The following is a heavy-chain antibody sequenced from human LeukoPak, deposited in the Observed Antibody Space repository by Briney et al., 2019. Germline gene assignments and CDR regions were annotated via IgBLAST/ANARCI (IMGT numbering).Heavy chain of an antibody. J-gene: IGHJ4*02. CDR3: ARDFGMGVLSSDY. D-gene: IGHD3-16*01. CDR2: IIPILGIA. Sequence: GASVKVSCKASGGTFSSYTISWVRQAPGQGLEWMGRIIPILGIANYAQKFQGRVTITADKSTSTAYMELSSLRSEDTAVYYCARDFGMGVLSSDYWGQGTLVTVSS. CDR1: GGTFSSYT. V-gene: IGHV1-69*04.